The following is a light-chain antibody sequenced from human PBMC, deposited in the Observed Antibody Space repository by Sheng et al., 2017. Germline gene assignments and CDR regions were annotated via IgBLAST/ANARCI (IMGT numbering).Light chain of an antibody. CDR2: GAS. V-gene: IGKV3-20*01. CDR3: QQYGTSPRT. J-gene: IGKJ1*01. CDR1: QSINSDY. Sequence: EIVLTQSPGTLSLSPGERATLSCRASQSINSDYLAWYQQKPGQAPRLLIYGASSRATGIPDRFSGSGSGTDFTLIISRLEPEDFAVYSCQQYGTSPRTFGQGTKVEIK.